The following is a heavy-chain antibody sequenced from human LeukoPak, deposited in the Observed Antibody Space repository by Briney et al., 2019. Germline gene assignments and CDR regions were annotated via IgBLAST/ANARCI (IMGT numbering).Heavy chain of an antibody. Sequence: SGGSLRLSCAASGFTFSSYEMNWVRQAPGKVLEWVSYISSSGSTIYYADSVKGRFTISRDNAKNSLYLQMNSLRAEDTAVYYCAREGLRSSGWYEYWGQGTLVTVSS. V-gene: IGHV3-48*03. CDR2: ISSSGSTI. D-gene: IGHD6-19*01. CDR3: AREGLRSSGWYEY. CDR1: GFTFSSYE. J-gene: IGHJ4*02.